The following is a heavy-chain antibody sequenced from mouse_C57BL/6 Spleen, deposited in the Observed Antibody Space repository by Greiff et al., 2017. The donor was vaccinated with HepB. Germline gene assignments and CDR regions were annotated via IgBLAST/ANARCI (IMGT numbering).Heavy chain of an antibody. CDR1: GYTFTSYG. Sequence: VQLVESGAELARPGASVKLSCKASGYTFTSYGISWVKQRTGQGLEWIGEIYPRSGNTYYNEKFKGKATLTADKSSSTAYMELRSLTSEDSAVYFCARVLLPSWYFDVWGTGTTVTVSS. V-gene: IGHV1-81*01. J-gene: IGHJ1*03. CDR3: ARVLLPSWYFDV. CDR2: IYPRSGNT.